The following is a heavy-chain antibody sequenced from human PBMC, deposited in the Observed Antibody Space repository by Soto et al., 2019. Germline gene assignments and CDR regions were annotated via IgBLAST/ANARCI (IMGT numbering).Heavy chain of an antibody. CDR3: VRDHDFAFDT. CDR1: GFIFSDFY. Sequence: PGGSLRLSCAASGFIFSDFYMSLIRQAPGKGLEWVSYISSSGTTIYYADSVKGRFTISRDNAKRSLYLHMNSLRDEDTAIYYCVRDHDFAFDTWGQGTLLTVSS. V-gene: IGHV3-11*04. CDR2: ISSSGTTI. J-gene: IGHJ4*02. D-gene: IGHD2-21*02.